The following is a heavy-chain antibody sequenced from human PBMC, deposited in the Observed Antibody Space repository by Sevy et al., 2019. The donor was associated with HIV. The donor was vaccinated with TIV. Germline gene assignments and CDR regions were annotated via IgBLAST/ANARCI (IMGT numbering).Heavy chain of an antibody. Sequence: GGSLRLSCAASGFTVGSNSMSWVRQAPGKGLEWVSVIYSGGSTYYADSVKGRFTISRDNSKNTLYLQMSTLRAEETAVYYCARDLSYYGSGSYFDYWGQGSLVTVSS. J-gene: IGHJ4*02. V-gene: IGHV3-53*01. CDR1: GFTVGSNS. CDR3: ARDLSYYGSGSYFDY. D-gene: IGHD3-10*01. CDR2: IYSGGST.